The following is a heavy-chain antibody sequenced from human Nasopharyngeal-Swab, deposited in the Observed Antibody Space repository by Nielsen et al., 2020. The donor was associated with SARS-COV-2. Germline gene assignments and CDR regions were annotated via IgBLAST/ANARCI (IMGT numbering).Heavy chain of an antibody. CDR3: AKIAVTMSLKEFDY. Sequence: GESLKISCAASGFTFSDSYMSWIRQAPGKGLEWVSYISTSSTYTSYADSVKGRFTISRDNTKNSLYLQMNSLRAEDTAVYYCAKIAVTMSLKEFDYWGQGTLVTVSS. CDR1: GFTFSDSY. V-gene: IGHV3-11*03. CDR2: ISTSSTYT. D-gene: IGHD4-17*01. J-gene: IGHJ4*02.